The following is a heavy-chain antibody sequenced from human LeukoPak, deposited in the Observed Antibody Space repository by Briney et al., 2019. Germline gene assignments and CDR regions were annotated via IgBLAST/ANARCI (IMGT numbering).Heavy chain of an antibody. V-gene: IGHV5-51*01. Sequence: GESLKISCRVSGYTFSDYWVGWVRQVPGKGLDWMGIIYPYNSETRYNPSFQGQVTISADKSISTAYLQWSSLKASDTAMYYCAVTRDGYSLDAFDIWSQGTMVTVSS. CDR2: IYPYNSET. D-gene: IGHD5-24*01. J-gene: IGHJ3*02. CDR3: AVTRDGYSLDAFDI. CDR1: GYTFSDYW.